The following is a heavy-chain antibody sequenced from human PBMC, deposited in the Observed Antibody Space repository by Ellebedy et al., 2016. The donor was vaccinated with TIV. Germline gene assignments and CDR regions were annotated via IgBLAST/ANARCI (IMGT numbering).Heavy chain of an antibody. J-gene: IGHJ4*02. Sequence: PGGSLRLSCEASGIIFSSYWMHWVRQAPGKGLLWVSRINSDGSSTTYADSVKGRFTISRDNAKNTVDLQMNSLRLEDTAVYYCATERSGSYYNYWGQGTLVTVSS. V-gene: IGHV3-74*03. D-gene: IGHD1-26*01. CDR1: GIIFSSYW. CDR3: ATERSGSYYNY. CDR2: INSDGSST.